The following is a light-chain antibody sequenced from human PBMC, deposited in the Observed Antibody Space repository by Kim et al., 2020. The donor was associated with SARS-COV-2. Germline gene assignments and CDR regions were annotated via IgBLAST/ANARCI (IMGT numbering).Light chain of an antibody. CDR1: SSDVGGYNY. Sequence: QSVLTQPASVSGSPGQSITISCTGTSSDVGGYNYVSWYQQHPGKAPKLMIYDVSKRPSGLSNRFSGSKSVNTASLTISGLQAEDEADYHCCSYTSSNSYVFGTGTQLTVL. CDR3: CSYTSSNSYV. CDR2: DVS. J-gene: IGLJ1*01. V-gene: IGLV2-14*01.